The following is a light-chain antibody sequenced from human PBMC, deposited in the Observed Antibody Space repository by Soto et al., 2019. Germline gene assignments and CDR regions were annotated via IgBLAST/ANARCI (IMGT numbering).Light chain of an antibody. CDR3: LQSYSTPYT. CDR1: QSISSY. J-gene: IGKJ2*01. V-gene: IGKV1-39*01. Sequence: DIQMTQSPSSLSASVGDRVTITCRASQSISSYLNWWHQKPGKAPKLLLYAAFSLQSGVPSRFSGSGSGTDFTLTISSLQPEDFATYSCLQSYSTPYTFGQGTKLEIK. CDR2: AAF.